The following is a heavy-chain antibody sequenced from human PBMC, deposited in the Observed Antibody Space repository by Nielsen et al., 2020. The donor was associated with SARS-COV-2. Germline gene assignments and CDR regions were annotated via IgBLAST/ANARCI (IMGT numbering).Heavy chain of an antibody. D-gene: IGHD5-24*01. Sequence: GESLKISCAASGFTFDDYGMSWVRQAPGKGLEWVSGINWNGGSTGYADSVKGRFTISRDNAKNSLYLQMNSLRAEDTALYHCASIDGDGYNLGYWGQGTLVTVSS. CDR1: GFTFDDYG. J-gene: IGHJ4*02. CDR2: INWNGGST. CDR3: ASIDGDGYNLGY. V-gene: IGHV3-20*01.